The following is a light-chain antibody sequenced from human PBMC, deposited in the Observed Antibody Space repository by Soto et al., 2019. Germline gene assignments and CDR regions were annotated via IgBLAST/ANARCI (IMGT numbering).Light chain of an antibody. J-gene: IGKJ5*01. V-gene: IGKV3-11*01. CDR1: QSVSSY. CDR2: DAS. CDR3: QQRSSWPIA. Sequence: EIVLTQLPGTLSLSPGERATLSCRASQSVSSYLAWYQQKPGQAPRLLIYDASNRATGIPARFSGSGSGTDFTLTISSLEPEDFAVYYCQQRSSWPIAFGQGTRLEIK.